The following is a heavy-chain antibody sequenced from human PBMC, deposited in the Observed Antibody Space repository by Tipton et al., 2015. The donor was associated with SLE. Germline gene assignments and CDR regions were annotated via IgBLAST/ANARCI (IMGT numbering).Heavy chain of an antibody. V-gene: IGHV4-61*09. D-gene: IGHD1-26*01. CDR3: SREGGSPHYGMDV. CDR2: IYTSGST. Sequence: TLSLTCTVSGGSISSGSYYWSWIRQPAGKGLVWFGYIYTSGSTNHNPSLKSRVTISVDTSKNQFSLKLSSVTAADTAVYYCSREGGSPHYGMDVWGQGTTITV. J-gene: IGHJ6*02. CDR1: GGSISSGSYY.